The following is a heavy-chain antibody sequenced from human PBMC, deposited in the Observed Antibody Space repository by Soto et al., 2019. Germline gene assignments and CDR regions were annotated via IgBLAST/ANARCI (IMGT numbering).Heavy chain of an antibody. CDR1: VYTFITYD. V-gene: IGHV1-8*01. Sequence: ALLKRYCKTSVYTFITYDVNCGILETGQGLEWMGWMNPNNGNAGYAQNFQGRVTMTRNTSINTAYMELSSLRSNDTAVYFCARREERSGPNDFDSWVQGSLVIVSS. J-gene: IGHJ4*02. CDR2: MNPNNGNA. D-gene: IGHD6-25*01. CDR3: ARREERSGPNDFDS.